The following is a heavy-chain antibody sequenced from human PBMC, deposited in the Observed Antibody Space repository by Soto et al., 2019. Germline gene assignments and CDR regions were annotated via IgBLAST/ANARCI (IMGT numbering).Heavy chain of an antibody. CDR3: ARGQRVQLERLNPRYYYYYYMDV. CDR1: GGTFSSYT. J-gene: IGHJ6*03. CDR2: IIPILGIA. Sequence: ASVKVSCKASGGTFSSYTISWVRQAPGQGLEWMGRIIPILGIANYAQKFQGRVTITADKSTSTAYMELSSLRSEDTAVYYCARGQRVQLERLNPRYYYYYYMDVWGKGTTVTVSS. D-gene: IGHD1-1*01. V-gene: IGHV1-69*02.